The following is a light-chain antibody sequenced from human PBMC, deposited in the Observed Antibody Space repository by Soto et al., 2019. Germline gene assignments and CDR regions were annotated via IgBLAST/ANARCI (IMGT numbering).Light chain of an antibody. CDR3: ASYTGRNAWL. CDR1: SSDVGGYDY. CDR2: EVS. Sequence: QSVLTQPASVSGSPGQSITISCTGTSSDVGGYDYVSWYQHHPGKAPKLLIFEVSNRPSGVSNRFSGSKSGTTASLTISGLQTDDEADYYCASYTGRNAWLFGGGTKLTVL. V-gene: IGLV2-14*01. J-gene: IGLJ2*01.